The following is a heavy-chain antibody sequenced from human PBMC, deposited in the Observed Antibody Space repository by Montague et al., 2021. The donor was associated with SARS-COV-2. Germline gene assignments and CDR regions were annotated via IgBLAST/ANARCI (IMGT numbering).Heavy chain of an antibody. V-gene: IGHV4-31*03. CDR3: ARAPRSIAAAGTASDY. Sequence: TLSLTCTASGGSISSGGYHWSWIRQHPGKGLEWIGYIYYSGSTYYNPSLKSRVTISVDTSKNQFSLKLSSVTAADTAVYYCARAPRSIAAAGTASDYWGQGTLVTVSS. CDR2: IYYSGST. D-gene: IGHD6-13*01. CDR1: GGSISSGGYH. J-gene: IGHJ4*02.